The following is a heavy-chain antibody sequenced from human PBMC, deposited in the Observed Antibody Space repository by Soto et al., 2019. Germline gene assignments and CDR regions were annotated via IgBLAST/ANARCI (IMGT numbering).Heavy chain of an antibody. CDR3: ATTLYSNSVPPEGY. CDR1: GFTFSTYT. J-gene: IGHJ4*02. D-gene: IGHD4-4*01. V-gene: IGHV3-23*01. Sequence: EVQLLESGGGLVQPGGSLRLSCAASGFTFSTYTMSWVRQSPGKGLEWVARISGSGNSKYYADSVKGRFTFSRDNSKNTLYLQVNSSRADDTAIYYCATTLYSNSVPPEGYWGQGTLVTVSS. CDR2: ISGSGNSK.